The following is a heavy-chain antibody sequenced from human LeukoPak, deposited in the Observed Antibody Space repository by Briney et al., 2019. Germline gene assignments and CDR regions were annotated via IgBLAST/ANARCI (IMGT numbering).Heavy chain of an antibody. Sequence: ASVKVSCKASGYTFTDYFMNWMRQAPGQRLEWMGWINAGNGNTKYSQKLQGRVTITRDTSASTAYMQLSSLRSEDTAVYYCARGHSSSFLEYYFDYWGQGTLVTVSS. D-gene: IGHD6-13*01. CDR2: INAGNGNT. J-gene: IGHJ4*02. V-gene: IGHV1/OR15-3*02. CDR3: ARGHSSSFLEYYFDY. CDR1: GYTFTDYF.